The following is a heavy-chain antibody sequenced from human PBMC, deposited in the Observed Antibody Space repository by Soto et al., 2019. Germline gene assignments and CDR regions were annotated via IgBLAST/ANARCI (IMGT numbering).Heavy chain of an antibody. J-gene: IGHJ5*02. CDR2: INHSGST. CDR1: DESFTTYY. CDR3: ARGQSHTWFDP. Sequence: QVQLQQWGAGLLKPSETLSLTCAVYDESFTTYYWTWIRQPPGRGLEWIGEINHSGSTNYNPSLKSRVTMSVDSSKNPFSLKLISVTAADTAVYYCARGQSHTWFDPWGQGTLVTVSS. V-gene: IGHV4-34*01.